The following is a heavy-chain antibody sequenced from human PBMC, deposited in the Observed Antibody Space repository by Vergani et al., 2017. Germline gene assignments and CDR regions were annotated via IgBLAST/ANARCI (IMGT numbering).Heavy chain of an antibody. J-gene: IGHJ4*02. CDR3: ARSTTPTAIITSFDY. Sequence: EVQLVESGGGLVQPGGSLRLSCAASGFTFSSYAMSWVRQAPGKGLEWVSVIYSGGSTYYADSVKGRFTISRDNSKNTLYLQMNSLRAEDTAVYYCARSTTPTAIITSFDYWGQGTLVTVSS. CDR1: GFTFSSYA. V-gene: IGHV3-66*02. CDR2: IYSGGST. D-gene: IGHD3-22*01.